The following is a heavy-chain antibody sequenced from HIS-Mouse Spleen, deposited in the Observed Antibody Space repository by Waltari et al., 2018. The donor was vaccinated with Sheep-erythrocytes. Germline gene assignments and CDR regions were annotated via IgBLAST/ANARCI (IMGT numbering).Heavy chain of an antibody. CDR1: GGSFSGYY. CDR2: INHSGST. Sequence: QVQLQQWGAGLLKPSETLSLTCAVYGGSFSGYYWSWIRQPPGKGLEWIGEINHSGSTNYTPSRKSRVTISVDTSKNQFSLKLSSVTAADTAVYDCARGGRRTGFDYWGQGTLVTVSS. D-gene: IGHD3-9*01. V-gene: IGHV4-34*01. J-gene: IGHJ4*02. CDR3: ARGGRRTGFDY.